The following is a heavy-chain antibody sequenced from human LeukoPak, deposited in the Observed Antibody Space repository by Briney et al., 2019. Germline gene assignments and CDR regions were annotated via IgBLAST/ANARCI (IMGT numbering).Heavy chain of an antibody. CDR1: GYSISSGYY. V-gene: IGHV4-38-2*02. CDR3: ARGSRGGLVLFDY. Sequence: PSETLSLTCTVSGYSISSGYYWGWIRQPPGKGLEWIGSIYYSGSTNYNPSLKSRVTISVDTSKNQFSLKLSSVTAADTAVYYCARGSRGGLVLFDYWGQGTLVTVSS. D-gene: IGHD3-16*01. J-gene: IGHJ4*02. CDR2: IYYSGST.